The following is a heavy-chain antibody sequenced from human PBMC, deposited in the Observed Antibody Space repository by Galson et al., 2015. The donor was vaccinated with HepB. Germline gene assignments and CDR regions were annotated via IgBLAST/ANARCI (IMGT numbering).Heavy chain of an antibody. V-gene: IGHV3-7*01. CDR2: INQNGSAE. Sequence: SLRLSCAASGFTFSNSRMSWVRQAPGKGLERVANINQNGSAEYSVDSVKGRFTISRDNAKNSLYLQMNSLRAEDTAVYYCARKTYYYASGTYGWFDPWGHGTLVTVSS. J-gene: IGHJ5*02. D-gene: IGHD3-10*01. CDR3: ARKTYYYASGTYGWFDP. CDR1: GFTFSNSR.